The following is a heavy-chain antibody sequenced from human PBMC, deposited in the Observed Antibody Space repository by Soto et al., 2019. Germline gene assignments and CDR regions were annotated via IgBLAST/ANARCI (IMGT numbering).Heavy chain of an antibody. J-gene: IGHJ5*02. Sequence: SVKVSCKASGGTFSSYAISWVRQAPGQGLEWMGGIIPIFGTANYAQKFQGRVTITADESTSTAYMELSSLRSEDTAVYYCARGSIFGVVITPGWFDPWGQGTLGTVSA. CDR1: GGTFSSYA. D-gene: IGHD3-3*01. V-gene: IGHV1-69*13. CDR3: ARGSIFGVVITPGWFDP. CDR2: IIPIFGTA.